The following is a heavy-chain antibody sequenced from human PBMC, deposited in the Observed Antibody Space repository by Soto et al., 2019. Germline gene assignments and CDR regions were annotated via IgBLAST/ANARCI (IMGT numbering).Heavy chain of an antibody. Sequence: SETLSLTCTVSGGSINYSYWTWIRQPPGKGLEWIGYISYTGSANYNASLKSRLTISVDTSKNQFSLKLSSVTAADTALYYCARVNYGYYYGMDVWGQGTTVTVSS. D-gene: IGHD4-17*01. V-gene: IGHV4-59*01. J-gene: IGHJ6*02. CDR3: ARVNYGYYYGMDV. CDR2: ISYTGSA. CDR1: GGSINYSY.